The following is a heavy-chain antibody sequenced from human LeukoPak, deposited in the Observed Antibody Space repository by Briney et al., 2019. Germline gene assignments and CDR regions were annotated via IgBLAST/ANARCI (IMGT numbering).Heavy chain of an antibody. CDR2: ISSSSSYI. CDR1: GFTFGSYS. D-gene: IGHD6-19*01. Sequence: GGSLRLSCAASGFTFGSYSMNWVRQAPGKGLEWVSSISSSSSYIYYADSVKGRFTISRDNAKNSLYLQMNSLRAEDTAVYYCARASPQWLVVFDFDYWGQGTLVTVSS. V-gene: IGHV3-21*01. J-gene: IGHJ4*02. CDR3: ARASPQWLVVFDFDY.